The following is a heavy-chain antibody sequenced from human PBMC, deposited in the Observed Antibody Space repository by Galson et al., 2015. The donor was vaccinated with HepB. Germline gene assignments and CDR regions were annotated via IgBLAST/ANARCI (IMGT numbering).Heavy chain of an antibody. CDR3: ARDGGYDFWSGYFDL. D-gene: IGHD3-3*01. Sequence: SLRLSCAASRFTFSNYWMSWVRQAPGKGLEWVAVISYDGSNKYYADSVKGRFTISRDNSKNTLYLQMNSLRAEDTAVYYCARDGGYDFWSGYFDLWGRGTLVTVSS. V-gene: IGHV3-30-3*01. J-gene: IGHJ2*01. CDR1: RFTFSNYW. CDR2: ISYDGSNK.